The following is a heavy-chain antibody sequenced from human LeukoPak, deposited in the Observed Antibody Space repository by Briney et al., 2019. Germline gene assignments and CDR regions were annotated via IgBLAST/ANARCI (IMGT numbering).Heavy chain of an antibody. J-gene: IGHJ4*02. CDR2: ISYDGSNK. D-gene: IGHD4-17*01. Sequence: SGGSLRLSCAASGFTFSSYAMHWVRQAPGKGLEWVAVISYDGSNKYYADSVKGRFTISRDNSKNTLYLQMNSLRAEDTAVYYCAREYGAFDYWGQGTLVTVSS. CDR1: GFTFSSYA. V-gene: IGHV3-30*04. CDR3: AREYGAFDY.